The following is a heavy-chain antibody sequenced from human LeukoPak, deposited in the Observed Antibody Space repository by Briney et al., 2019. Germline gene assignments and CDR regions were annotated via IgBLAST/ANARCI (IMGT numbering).Heavy chain of an antibody. V-gene: IGHV4-34*01. CDR1: GGSFSGYY. CDR3: ARGLRGFVDY. J-gene: IGHJ4*02. D-gene: IGHD3-10*01. Sequence: PSDTLSLICAVCGGSFSGYYWSWIPQPPGKGLEWIGEINHSGSTNYNPSLKSRVTISVDTSKNQFSLKLGSVTAADTAVYYCARGLRGFVDYWGQGTLVTVSS. CDR2: INHSGST.